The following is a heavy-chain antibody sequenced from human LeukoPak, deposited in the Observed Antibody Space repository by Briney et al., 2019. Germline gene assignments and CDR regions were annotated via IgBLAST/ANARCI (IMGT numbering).Heavy chain of an antibody. J-gene: IGHJ5*02. V-gene: IGHV4-38-2*02. Sequence: SETLSLTCTVSGYSISSGYYWGWIRQPPGKGLEWIGSIYHSGSTYYNPSLKSRGTVSVDTSKNQFSLKLSSVTAADTAVYYCARGGTEIVGTMVPNWFDPWGQGTLVTVSS. D-gene: IGHD3-10*01. CDR2: IYHSGST. CDR3: ARGGTEIVGTMVPNWFDP. CDR1: GYSISSGYY.